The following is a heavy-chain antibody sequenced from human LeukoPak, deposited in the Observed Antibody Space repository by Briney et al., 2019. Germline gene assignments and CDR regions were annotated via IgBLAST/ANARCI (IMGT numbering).Heavy chain of an antibody. V-gene: IGHV1-2*06. CDR3: AREGGGSGYYSDY. D-gene: IGHD3-22*01. CDR2: INPNSGGT. CDR1: GYTFTGYY. J-gene: IGHJ4*02. Sequence: ASVKVSCKASGYTFTGYYMHWVRQAPGQGLEWMGRINPNSGGTNYAQKFQGRVTMTRDTSTSTAYMELSRLRSDDTAVYYCAREGGGSGYYSDYWGQGTLVTVSS.